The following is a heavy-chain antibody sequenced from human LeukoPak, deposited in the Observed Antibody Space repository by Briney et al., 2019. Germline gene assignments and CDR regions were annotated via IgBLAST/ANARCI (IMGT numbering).Heavy chain of an antibody. Sequence: ASVKVSCKASGYTFTSYDINWVRQATGQGLEWMGWMNPNSGNTGYAQKFQGRVTMTRNTSISTAYMELSSLRSEDTAVYYCAKKYDFWSGYYYYGMDVWGQGTTVTVSS. CDR3: AKKYDFWSGYYYYGMDV. D-gene: IGHD3-3*01. V-gene: IGHV1-8*01. CDR1: GYTFTSYD. CDR2: MNPNSGNT. J-gene: IGHJ6*02.